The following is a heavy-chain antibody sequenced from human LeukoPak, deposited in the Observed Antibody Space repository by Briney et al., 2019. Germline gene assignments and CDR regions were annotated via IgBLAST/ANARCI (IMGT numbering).Heavy chain of an antibody. Sequence: ASVKVSCKASGYPFISNAMNWVRQAPGQGLELMGWINTNTGNPTYAQGFTGRFVFSLDTSVSTAFLQINSLKAEDTALYYCVRGIDTTGYFNYWGQGTLVTVSS. CDR3: VRGIDTTGYFNY. CDR1: GYPFISNA. J-gene: IGHJ4*02. V-gene: IGHV7-4-1*02. CDR2: INTNTGNP. D-gene: IGHD3-22*01.